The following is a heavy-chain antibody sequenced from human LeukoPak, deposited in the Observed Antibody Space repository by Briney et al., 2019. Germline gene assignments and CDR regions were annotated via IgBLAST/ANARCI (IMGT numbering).Heavy chain of an antibody. CDR2: VYHSGST. V-gene: IGHV4-4*02. J-gene: IGHJ4*02. CDR3: ARDNDSSRYYTFDY. Sequence: SETLSLTCAVSGGPISSSNWWSWVRQPPGKGLEWIGEVYHSGSTNYNPSLKSRVTISVDKSKNQFSLKLSSVTAADTAVYYCARDNDSSRYYTFDYWGQGTLVTVSS. CDR1: GGPISSSNW. D-gene: IGHD3-22*01.